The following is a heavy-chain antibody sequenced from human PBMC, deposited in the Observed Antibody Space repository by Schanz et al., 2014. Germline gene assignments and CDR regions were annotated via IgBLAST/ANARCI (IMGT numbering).Heavy chain of an antibody. CDR1: GSTLSNSD. D-gene: IGHD1-1*01. J-gene: IGHJ4*02. V-gene: IGHV3-13*01. CDR3: GRGTDWNLHY. Sequence: EVQLVESGGGLVQPGGSLRLSCAASGSTLSNSDMHWVRQGTGKGLDCVSTIGYLGDTYYPESVKGRFTVSRDSGQNSLYLQMNSLRAGDTAGYYCGRGTDWNLHYWGQGARVTVSS. CDR2: IGYLGDT.